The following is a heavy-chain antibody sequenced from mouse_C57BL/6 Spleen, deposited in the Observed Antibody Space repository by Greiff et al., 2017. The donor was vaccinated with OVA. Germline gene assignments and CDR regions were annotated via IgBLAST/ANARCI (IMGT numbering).Heavy chain of an antibody. J-gene: IGHJ1*03. CDR3: GSEGDYYGSSYYWYFDV. CDR1: GYTFTSYW. V-gene: IGHV1-72*01. CDR2: IDPSSGGT. D-gene: IGHD1-1*01. Sequence: VQLQQPGAELVKPGASVKLSCKASGYTFTSYWMHWVKQRPGRGLEWIGRIDPSSGGTKYNEKFKSKATLTVDKPSSTAYMQLSSLTSEDAAVYYCGSEGDYYGSSYYWYFDVWGTGTTVTVSS.